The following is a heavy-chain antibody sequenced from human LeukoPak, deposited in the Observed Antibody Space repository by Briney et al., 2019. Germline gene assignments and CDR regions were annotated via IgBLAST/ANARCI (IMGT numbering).Heavy chain of an antibody. CDR2: VSGEQTDK. V-gene: IGHV3-30*04. CDR1: GFTFVHFS. CDR3: ARDSQDGNNTLGVDY. Sequence: QAGGSLRLSCVASGFTFVHFSMHWVRQAPGKGLEWVAFVSGEQTDKYYADSVKGRFTISRDNSKNTLYLQMNSLRPEDTAVFYCARDSQDGNNTLGVDYWGQGTLVAVSS. J-gene: IGHJ4*02. D-gene: IGHD5-24*01.